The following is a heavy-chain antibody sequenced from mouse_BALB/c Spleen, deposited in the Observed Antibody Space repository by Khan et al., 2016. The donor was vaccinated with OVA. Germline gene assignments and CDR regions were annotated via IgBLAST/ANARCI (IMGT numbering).Heavy chain of an antibody. V-gene: IGHV3-2*02. CDR1: GYSITSDYA. CDR3: ASMVRYNYGSSIDGYYFDY. J-gene: IGHJ2*01. D-gene: IGHD1-1*01. CDR2: ISYSGAT. Sequence: EVQLEESGPGLVKPSQSLSLTCTVTGYSITSDYAWNWIRQFPGNKLEWMGYISYSGATAYHPSLKSRISIIRDTSKNQFFLQLNSVTTEDTATYDSASMVRYNYGSSIDGYYFDYWGQGTTLTVSS.